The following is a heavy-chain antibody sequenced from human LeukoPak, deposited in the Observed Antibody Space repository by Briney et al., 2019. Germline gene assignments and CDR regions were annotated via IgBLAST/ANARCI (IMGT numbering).Heavy chain of an antibody. CDR3: AKDGGLWVSAHWGDS. D-gene: IGHD7-27*01. CDR2: ISYDGSNK. J-gene: IGHJ4*02. CDR1: GFTFSGYA. V-gene: IGHV3-30*04. Sequence: GSLRLSCAASGFTFSGYAMYWVRQAPGKGLEWVAVISYDGSNKYYADSVKGRFTISRDDSKNTLYLQMNSLRAEDTAVYYCAKDGGLWVSAHWGDSWGRGTLVTVSS.